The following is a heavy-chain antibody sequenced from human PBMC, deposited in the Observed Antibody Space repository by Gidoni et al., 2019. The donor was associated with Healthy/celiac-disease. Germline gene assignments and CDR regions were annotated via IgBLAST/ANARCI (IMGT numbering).Heavy chain of an antibody. CDR1: GFTLSSYG. CDR3: AKRLDYFDY. Sequence: EVQLLESGGGLVQPGGSLRLSCAASGFTLSSYGMSWVRRAPGKGLEWVSGISGSGGSTYYADSVKGRFTISRDDSKNTLSLQMNSLRAEDTAVYYCAKRLDYFDYWGQGTLVTVSS. V-gene: IGHV3-23*01. CDR2: ISGSGGST. D-gene: IGHD3-9*01. J-gene: IGHJ4*02.